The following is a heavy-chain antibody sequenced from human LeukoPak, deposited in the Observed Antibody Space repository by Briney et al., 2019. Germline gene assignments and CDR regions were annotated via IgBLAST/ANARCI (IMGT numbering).Heavy chain of an antibody. D-gene: IGHD2-15*01. V-gene: IGHV4-39*07. J-gene: IGHJ5*02. Sequence: SETLFLTCTVSGASVRGSDYYWDWIRQTPGKGLEWIAAIYYTGTAYYNPSLKSRVTMSVDTSKNQFSLKLSSVTAADTAVYYCARDLCSGGSCYSKYNWFDPWGQGTLVTVSS. CDR1: GASVRGSDYY. CDR3: ARDLCSGGSCYSKYNWFDP. CDR2: IYYTGTA.